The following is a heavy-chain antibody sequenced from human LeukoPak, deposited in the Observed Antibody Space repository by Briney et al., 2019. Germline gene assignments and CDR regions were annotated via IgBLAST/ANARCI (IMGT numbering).Heavy chain of an antibody. D-gene: IGHD6-19*01. CDR3: ARVGGSLYSSAGDAFDI. Sequence: GGSLRLSCAASGFTVSSNYMSWVRQAPGKGLEWVSVIYSGGSTYYADSVKGRFTISRDNSKNTLYLQMNSLRAEDTAVYYCARVGGSLYSSAGDAFDIWGQGTMVTVSS. J-gene: IGHJ3*02. V-gene: IGHV3-53*01. CDR1: GFTVSSNY. CDR2: IYSGGST.